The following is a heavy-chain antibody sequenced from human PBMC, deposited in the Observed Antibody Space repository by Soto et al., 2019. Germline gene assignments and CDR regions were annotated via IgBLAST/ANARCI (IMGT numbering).Heavy chain of an antibody. J-gene: IGHJ3*02. CDR1: GFTFSSYG. D-gene: IGHD1-7*01. CDR2: IWYDGSNK. V-gene: IGHV3-33*01. CDR3: ARGRELSDAFDI. Sequence: GGSLRLSCAASGFTFSSYGMHWVRQAPGKGLEWVAVIWYDGSNKYYADSVKGRFTISRDNSKNTLYLQMNSLRAEDTAVYYCARGRELSDAFDIWGQGTMVTVSS.